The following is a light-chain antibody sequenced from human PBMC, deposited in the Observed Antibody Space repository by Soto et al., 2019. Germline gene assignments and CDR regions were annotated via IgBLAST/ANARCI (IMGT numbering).Light chain of an antibody. Sequence: QSALTQPASVSGSPGQSITISCSGTSSDVGGYNYVSWYQQHPGKAPKLIISEVTNRPSGVSNRFSGSKSGTTASLTISGLQPEDEADYYCSSYTSGSTRVFGTGTKVTVL. CDR3: SSYTSGSTRV. J-gene: IGLJ1*01. CDR1: SSDVGGYNY. V-gene: IGLV2-14*01. CDR2: EVT.